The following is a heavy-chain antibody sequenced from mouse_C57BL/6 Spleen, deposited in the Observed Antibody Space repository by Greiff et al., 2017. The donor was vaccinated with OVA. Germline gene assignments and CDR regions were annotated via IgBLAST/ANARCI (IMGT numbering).Heavy chain of an antibody. CDR2: IRLKSDNYAT. Sequence: EVKVEESGGGLVQPGGSMKLSCVASGFTFSNYWMNWVRQSPEKGLEWVAQIRLKSDNYATHYAESVKGRFTISRDDSKSSVYLQMNNLRAEDTGIYYCTTVTRGWYFDVWGTGTTVTVSS. CDR1: GFTFSNYW. J-gene: IGHJ1*03. V-gene: IGHV6-3*01. CDR3: TTVTRGWYFDV. D-gene: IGHD1-1*01.